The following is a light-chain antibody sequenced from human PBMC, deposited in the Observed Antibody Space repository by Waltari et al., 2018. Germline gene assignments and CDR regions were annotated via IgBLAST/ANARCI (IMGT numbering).Light chain of an antibody. Sequence: QSVLTQPPSVSGAPGQRVTISCTGRSSHIGAGYDVHWYQQLPGTAPKLLIFVNDNRPSGVPDRFSGSKSGTSASLAITGLQPEDEADYYCQSYDSSLTGSVFGGGTKVTVL. J-gene: IGLJ2*01. CDR3: QSYDSSLTGSV. V-gene: IGLV1-40*01. CDR2: VND. CDR1: SSHIGAGYD.